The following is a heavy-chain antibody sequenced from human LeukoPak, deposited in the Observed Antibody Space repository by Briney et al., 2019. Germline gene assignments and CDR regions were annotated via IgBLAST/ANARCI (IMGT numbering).Heavy chain of an antibody. V-gene: IGHV3-30*01. J-gene: IGHJ5*02. CDR3: ARGYSSSWSPGRFDP. CDR2: ISYDGSNK. CDR1: GFTFSSYA. D-gene: IGHD6-13*01. Sequence: AGGSLRLSCAASGFTFSSYAMHWVRQAPGKGLEWVAVISYDGSNKYHADSVKGRFTISRDNSKNTLYLQMNSLRAEDTAVYYCARGYSSSWSPGRFDPWGQGTLVTVSS.